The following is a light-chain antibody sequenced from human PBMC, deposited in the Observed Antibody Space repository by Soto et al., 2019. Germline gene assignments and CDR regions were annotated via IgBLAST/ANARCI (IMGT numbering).Light chain of an antibody. CDR1: QSISSW. CDR3: QQLYTLPFT. J-gene: IGKJ5*01. Sequence: DIQMTQSPSTLSASVGDRVTITCRASQSISSWLAWYQQKPGKAPKLLIYDASSLESGVPSRFSGSGSGTEFTLTISSLQPEDFAAYHCQQLYTLPFTFGQGTRREIK. CDR2: DAS. V-gene: IGKV1-5*01.